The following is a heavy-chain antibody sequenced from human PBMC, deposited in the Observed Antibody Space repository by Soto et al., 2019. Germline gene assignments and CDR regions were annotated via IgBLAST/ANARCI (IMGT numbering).Heavy chain of an antibody. CDR3: ARDRGCSGGSCYPEYFQH. Sequence: PSETLSLTCTVSGGSISSYYWSWIRQPPGKGLEWIGYIYYSGSTNYNPSLKSRVTISVDTSKNQFSLKLSSVTAADTAVYYCARDRGCSGGSCYPEYFQHWGQGTLVTVSS. CDR1: GGSISSYY. J-gene: IGHJ1*01. CDR2: IYYSGST. V-gene: IGHV4-59*01. D-gene: IGHD2-15*01.